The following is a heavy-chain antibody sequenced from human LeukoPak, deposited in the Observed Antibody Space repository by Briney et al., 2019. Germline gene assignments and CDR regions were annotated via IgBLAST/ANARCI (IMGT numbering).Heavy chain of an antibody. V-gene: IGHV1-2*06. CDR1: GYTLTDYY. D-gene: IGHD3-22*01. J-gene: IGHJ4*02. CDR3: ARVGYYESSGYYEY. Sequence: ASVKVSCKASGYTLTDYYMHWVRQAPGQGLERMGRVNPNSGGTNYAQKFQGRVTMTRDTSISTVYMELSRLRSDDTAVYYCARVGYYESSGYYEYWGQGTLVTVSS. CDR2: VNPNSGGT.